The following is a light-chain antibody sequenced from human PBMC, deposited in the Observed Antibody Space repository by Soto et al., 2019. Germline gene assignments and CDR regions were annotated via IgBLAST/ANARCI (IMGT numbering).Light chain of an antibody. CDR1: SSDVGGYNY. CDR2: EVS. J-gene: IGLJ1*01. Sequence: QSALTQPASVSGSPGQSITISCTGTSSDVGGYNYVSWYQQHPGKAPKLMIYEVSNRPSGGSNRFSGSKSGHTASRTISGLQAEDEADYYCSSYTSSSTYVFGTGTKVTVL. V-gene: IGLV2-14*01. CDR3: SSYTSSSTYV.